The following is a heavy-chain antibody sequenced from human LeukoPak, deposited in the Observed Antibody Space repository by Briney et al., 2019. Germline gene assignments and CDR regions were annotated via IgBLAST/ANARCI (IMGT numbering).Heavy chain of an antibody. CDR1: GGSFSGYY. D-gene: IGHD2-8*02. V-gene: IGHV4-34*01. Sequence: SETLSLTCAVYGGSFSGYYWSWIRQPPGKGLEWIGEINHCGSTNYNPSLKSRVTISVDTSKNQFSLKLSSVTAADTAVYYCARAPPGPGWFDPWGQGTLVTVSS. J-gene: IGHJ5*02. CDR3: ARAPPGPGWFDP. CDR2: INHCGST.